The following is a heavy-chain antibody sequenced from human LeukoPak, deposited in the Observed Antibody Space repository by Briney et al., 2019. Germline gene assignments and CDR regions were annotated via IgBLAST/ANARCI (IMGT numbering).Heavy chain of an antibody. J-gene: IGHJ5*02. CDR3: APRGDIEHSYGYGKWFDP. D-gene: IGHD5-18*01. CDR1: GGCWNGYC. V-gene: IGHV4-34*01. CDR2: INHSGST. Sequence: LSLTRPVYGGCWNGYCWSWIHQPPGKGLKWIGEINHSGSTNYNASLRSRVTISVDTSKNQFSLRLSSVTAADTAVYYWAPRGDIEHSYGYGKWFDPWGQGTRVTVSS.